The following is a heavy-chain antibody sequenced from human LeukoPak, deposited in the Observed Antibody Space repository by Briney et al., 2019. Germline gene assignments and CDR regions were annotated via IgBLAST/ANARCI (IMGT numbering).Heavy chain of an antibody. Sequence: GGSLRLSCTASGFTFGDYAMSWFRQAPGKGLEWVGFIRSKAYGGTTDYAAPVKGRFTISRDDSRNTLYLQMNSLKTEDTAVYYCITDPGAWEPIWGQGTLVTVSS. V-gene: IGHV3-49*03. CDR2: IRSKAYGGTT. D-gene: IGHD1-26*01. CDR3: ITDPGAWEPI. J-gene: IGHJ3*02. CDR1: GFTFGDYA.